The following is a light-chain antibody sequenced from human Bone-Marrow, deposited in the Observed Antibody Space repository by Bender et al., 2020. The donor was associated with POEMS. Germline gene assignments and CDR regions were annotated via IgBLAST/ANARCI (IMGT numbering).Light chain of an antibody. CDR3: QSWDTFSVI. Sequence: QSVLTQPPSASGTPGQRVTISCSGGSSNIGAHAVNWYQHLPGTAPKLLIQKNYQRPSGVPDRFSGSKSGTSASLTITALQADDESDYYCQSWDTFSVIFGGGTKLTVL. CDR1: SSNIGAHA. J-gene: IGLJ2*01. CDR2: KNY. V-gene: IGLV1-44*01.